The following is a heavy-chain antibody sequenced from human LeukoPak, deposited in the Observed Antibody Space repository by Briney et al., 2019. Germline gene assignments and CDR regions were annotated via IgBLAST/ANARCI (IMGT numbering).Heavy chain of an antibody. J-gene: IGHJ4*02. CDR3: ARDAVVATDY. V-gene: IGHV3-21*01. CDR1: GFTFSSYS. Sequence: PGGSLRLSCAASGFTFSSYSMNWVRQAPGKGLEWVSSISSSSSYIYYADSVKGRFTISRDSAKNSLYLQMNSLRAEDTAVYYCARDAVVATDYWGQGTLVTVSS. CDR2: ISSSSSYI. D-gene: IGHD2-15*01.